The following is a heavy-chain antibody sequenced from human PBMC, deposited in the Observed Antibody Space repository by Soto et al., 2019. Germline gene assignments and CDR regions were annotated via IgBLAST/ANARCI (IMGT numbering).Heavy chain of an antibody. Sequence: GGSLRLSCAASGFTFSSYGMHWVRQAPGKGLEWVAVISYDGSNKYYADSVKGRFTISRDNSKNTLYLQMNSLRAEDTAVYYCAKDAVQVDAVREAGTFDYWGQGTLVTVSS. CDR1: GFTFSSYG. J-gene: IGHJ4*02. CDR3: AKDAVQVDAVREAGTFDY. D-gene: IGHD1-7*01. CDR2: ISYDGSNK. V-gene: IGHV3-30*18.